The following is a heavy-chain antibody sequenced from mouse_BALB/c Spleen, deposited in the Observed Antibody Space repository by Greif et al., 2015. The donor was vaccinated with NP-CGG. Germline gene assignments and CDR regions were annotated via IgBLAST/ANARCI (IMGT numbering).Heavy chain of an antibody. CDR1: GFTFNTYA. CDR2: IRSKSNNYAT. Sequence: EVQLVESGGGLVQPKGSLKLSCAASGFTFNTYAMNWVRQAPGKGLEWVARIRSKSNNYATYYADSVKDRFTISRDDSQSMLYLQMNNLKTEDTAMYYCVRQGYYGSSTWFAYWGQGTLVTVSA. V-gene: IGHV10-1*02. J-gene: IGHJ3*01. D-gene: IGHD1-1*01. CDR3: VRQGYYGSSTWFAY.